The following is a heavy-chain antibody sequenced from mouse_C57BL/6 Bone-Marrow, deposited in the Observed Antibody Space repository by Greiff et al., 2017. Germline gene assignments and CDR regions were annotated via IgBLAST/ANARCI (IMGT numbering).Heavy chain of an antibody. V-gene: IGHV14-1*01. CDR3: TTVVAHWYFDV. CDR2: IDPEDGDT. CDR1: GFNIKDYY. Sequence: EVQLQQSGAELVRPGASVKLSCTASGFNIKDYYMHWVKQRPEQGLEWIGRIDPEDGDTEYAPKIQGKATMTADTSSNQPYLQLNRLTSEDTAVYYCTTVVAHWYFDVWGTGTTVTVSS. D-gene: IGHD1-1*01. J-gene: IGHJ1*03.